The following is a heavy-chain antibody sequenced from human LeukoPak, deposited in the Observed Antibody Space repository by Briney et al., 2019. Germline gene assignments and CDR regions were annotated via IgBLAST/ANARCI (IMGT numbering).Heavy chain of an antibody. Sequence: SVKVSCKASGGTFSSYAISWVRQAPGQGLEWMGGIIPIFGTANYAQKFQGRVTITADESTSTAYMELSSLRSEDTAVYYCAREGAGGSVDLNGMDVWGQGTTVTVSS. D-gene: IGHD3-10*01. J-gene: IGHJ6*02. CDR2: IIPIFGTA. V-gene: IGHV1-69*13. CDR3: AREGAGGSVDLNGMDV. CDR1: GGTFSSYA.